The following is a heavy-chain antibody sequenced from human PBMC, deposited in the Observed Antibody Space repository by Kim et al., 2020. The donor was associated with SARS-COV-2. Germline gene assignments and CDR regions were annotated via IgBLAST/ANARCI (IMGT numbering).Heavy chain of an antibody. J-gene: IGHJ5*02. CDR1: GFTFDDYA. CDR2: ISWNSGSI. CDR3: AKGVVVVTGDCFDP. Sequence: GGSLRLSCAASGFTFDDYAMHWVRQAPGKGLEWVSGISWNSGSIGYADSVKGRFTISRDNAKNSLYLQMNSLRAEDTALYFCAKGVVVVTGDCFDPWGQGTLVTVSS. V-gene: IGHV3-9*01. D-gene: IGHD2-21*02.